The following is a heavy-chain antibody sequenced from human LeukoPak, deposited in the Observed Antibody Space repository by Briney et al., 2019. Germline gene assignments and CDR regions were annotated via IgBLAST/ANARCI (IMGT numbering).Heavy chain of an antibody. CDR1: GGSISSSSYH. Sequence: SETLSLTCTVSGGSISSSSYHWGWIRQPPGKGLEWIGSISYSGSTYYNPSLKSRVTISVDTSKNQFSLKLSSVTAADTAVYYCGKGKWRCGSCYSYYYYNYMDVWGKGTTVTVSS. CDR2: ISYSGST. J-gene: IGHJ6*03. D-gene: IGHD2-15*01. CDR3: GKGKWRCGSCYSYYYYNYMDV. V-gene: IGHV4-39*07.